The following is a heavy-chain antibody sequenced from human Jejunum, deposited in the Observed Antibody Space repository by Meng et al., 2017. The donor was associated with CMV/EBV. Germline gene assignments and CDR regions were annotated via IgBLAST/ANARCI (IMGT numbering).Heavy chain of an antibody. Sequence: RSCTVSGGSTDSYYWTWIRQPPGKGLEWIGYVYYSGSTNYNPSLKSRVTISVDTSNNQFSLKLRYVTAADTAVYYCARDNRGMDVWGQGTTVTVSS. CDR1: GGSTDSYY. V-gene: IGHV4-59*01. CDR2: VYYSGST. CDR3: ARDNRGMDV. J-gene: IGHJ6*02.